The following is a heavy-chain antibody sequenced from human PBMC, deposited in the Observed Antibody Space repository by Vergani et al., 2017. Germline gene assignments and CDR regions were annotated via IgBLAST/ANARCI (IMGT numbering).Heavy chain of an antibody. CDR2: ISPGASTV. CDR3: ANNPGISTTRHYYAMDV. Sequence: LEESGGGSVKPGGSLRLSCAASGFKFSDQYMSWIRQAPGKGLEWVSHISPGASTVSYTDSVTGRFTVSRDNDNNSLTLDMTTLRVEDTAVYYCANNPGISTTRHYYAMDVWCQGTTVTVAS. CDR1: GFKFSDQY. V-gene: IGHV3-11*04. D-gene: IGHD1-1*01. J-gene: IGHJ6*02.